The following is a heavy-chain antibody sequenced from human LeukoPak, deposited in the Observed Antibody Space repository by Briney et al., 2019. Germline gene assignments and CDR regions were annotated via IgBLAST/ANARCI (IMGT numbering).Heavy chain of an antibody. CDR3: ARGEGTTVGDYAFGI. V-gene: IGHV1-2*04. CDR1: GYSFTGNY. J-gene: IGHJ3*02. Sequence: ASVRVSCKASGYSFTGNYMHWVRQAPGQGLEWMGWINPNSGGTNYAQKFQGWVTMTRDTSISTAYMELSRLRSDDTAVYYCARGEGTTVGDYAFGIWGQGTMVTVSS. D-gene: IGHD1-1*01. CDR2: INPNSGGT.